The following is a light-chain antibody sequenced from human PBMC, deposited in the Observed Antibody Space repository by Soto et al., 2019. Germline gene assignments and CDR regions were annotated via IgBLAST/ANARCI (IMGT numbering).Light chain of an antibody. J-gene: IGKJ1*01. CDR1: QSISDY. CDR2: DAS. CDR3: QHYNSYSEA. V-gene: IGKV1-5*01. Sequence: DIQMSQSPSTLSASVGDRVIITCRASQSISDYLAWYQQKPGKAPKLLIYDASNLESGVPSTFSGSGSGSEFILTISGLQPEDFATYYCQHYNSYSEAFGQGTKVDNK.